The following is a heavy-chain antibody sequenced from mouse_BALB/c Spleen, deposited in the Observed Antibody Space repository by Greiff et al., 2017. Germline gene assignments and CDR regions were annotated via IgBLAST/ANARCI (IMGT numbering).Heavy chain of an antibody. D-gene: IGHD1-2*01. Sequence: VQLKESGPGLVKPSQSLSLTCTVTGYSITSDYAWNWIRQFPGNKLEWMGYISYSGSTSYNPSLKSRISITRDTSKNQFFLQLNSVTTEDTATYYCALRLRGGFAYWGQGTLVTVSA. J-gene: IGHJ3*01. CDR3: ALRLRGGFAY. CDR2: ISYSGST. CDR1: GYSITSDYA. V-gene: IGHV3-2*02.